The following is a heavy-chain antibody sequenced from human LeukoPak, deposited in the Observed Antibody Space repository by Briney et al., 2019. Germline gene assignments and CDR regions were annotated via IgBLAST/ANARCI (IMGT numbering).Heavy chain of an antibody. Sequence: SQTLSLTCTVSGGSMSSGGYYWSWIRQPPGKGLEWIGYIYHSGSTYYNPSLKSRVTISVDRSKNQFSLKLSSVTAADTAVYYCARAIGTTRYFDYWGQGTLVTVSS. J-gene: IGHJ4*02. D-gene: IGHD1-1*01. CDR3: ARAIGTTRYFDY. CDR2: IYHSGST. CDR1: GGSMSSGGYY. V-gene: IGHV4-30-2*01.